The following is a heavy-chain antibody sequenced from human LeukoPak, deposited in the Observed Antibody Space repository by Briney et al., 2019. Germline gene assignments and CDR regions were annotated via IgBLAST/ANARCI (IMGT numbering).Heavy chain of an antibody. J-gene: IGHJ6*02. D-gene: IGHD6-6*01. V-gene: IGHV3-74*01. CDR1: GFTFSSYW. Sequence: GGSLRLSCAASGFTFSSYWMHWVRQAPGKGLVWVSRINSDGSSTSYADSVKGRFTISRDNAKNTLYLRMNSLRAEDTAVYYCAKGQLEPHYYYYYGMDVWGQGTTVTVSS. CDR2: INSDGSST. CDR3: AKGQLEPHYYYYYGMDV.